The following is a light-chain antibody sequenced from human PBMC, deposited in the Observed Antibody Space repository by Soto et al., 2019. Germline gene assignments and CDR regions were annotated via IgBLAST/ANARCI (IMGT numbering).Light chain of an antibody. CDR1: SSDVGGYNY. CDR2: DVN. Sequence: QSVLTQPASVSGSPGQSITISCTGTSSDVGGYNYVSWYQQHPGKAPKLIIYDVNKRPSGVPDRFSGSKSGNTASLTISGLQPEDEADYYCCSYAGSSLVFGGGTKLTVL. V-gene: IGLV2-11*01. CDR3: CSYAGSSLV. J-gene: IGLJ2*01.